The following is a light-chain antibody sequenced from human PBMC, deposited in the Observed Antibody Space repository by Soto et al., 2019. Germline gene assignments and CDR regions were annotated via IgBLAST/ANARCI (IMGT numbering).Light chain of an antibody. CDR2: DAS. J-gene: IGKJ4*01. V-gene: IGKV3-11*01. CDR3: PQRSNWRVT. Sequence: EIVLTQSPATLSLSPGERATLSCWASQSVGSYLAWYQQKPGQAPRLLIYDASRRATGIPARFSGSGSATDFTLTISSLEPEDFAVYYCPQRSNWRVTFGGGTKVEIK. CDR1: QSVGSY.